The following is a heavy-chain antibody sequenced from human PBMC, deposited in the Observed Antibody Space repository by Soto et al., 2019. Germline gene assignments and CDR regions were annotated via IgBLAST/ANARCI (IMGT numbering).Heavy chain of an antibody. V-gene: IGHV4-31*03. J-gene: IGHJ4*02. CDR3: ARDGRYDSTGYCQGPLDF. CDR2: VFHTGTA. D-gene: IGHD3-22*01. CDR1: GGSISGSGYY. Sequence: QVQLQESGPVLVRPSQTLSLTCTVSGGSISGSGYYWNWIRQHPGKGLEWIGFVFHTGTAYCNSSLTCGVTLSVDRSKNQCSLNMSSVTAADTAVYYCARDGRYDSTGYCQGPLDFWGQGTLVTVSS.